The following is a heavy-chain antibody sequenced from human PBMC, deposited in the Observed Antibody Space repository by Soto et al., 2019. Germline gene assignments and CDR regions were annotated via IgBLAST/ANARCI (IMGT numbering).Heavy chain of an antibody. CDR2: ISGSGGNT. D-gene: IGHD3-3*01. V-gene: IGHV3-23*01. CDR1: GFTFSSYA. Sequence: EVQLLDSGGGLVQPGGSLRLSCAASGFTFSSYAMSWVRQAPGKGLEWVSAISGSGGNTHYADSVKGRFTISRDNSKNTLYLQMNNLRVEDKAVYYCADGREWSFTFEYWGQGTLVTVFS. CDR3: ADGREWSFTFEY. J-gene: IGHJ4*02.